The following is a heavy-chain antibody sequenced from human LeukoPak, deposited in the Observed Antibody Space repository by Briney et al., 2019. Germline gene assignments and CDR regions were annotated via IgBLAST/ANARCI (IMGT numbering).Heavy chain of an antibody. V-gene: IGHV6-1*01. CDR1: GDSVSSDSAA. CDR2: TYYRSKWYN. J-gene: IGHJ5*02. CDR3: ASSAHKYSSGWFDP. Sequence: SQTLSLTCAISGDSVSSDSAAWNWIRQSPSRGLEWLGRTYYRSKWYNDYAVSVKSRITINPDTSKNQFSLQLNSVTPEDTAVYYCASSAHKYSSGWFDPWGQGTLVTVSS. D-gene: IGHD6-19*01.